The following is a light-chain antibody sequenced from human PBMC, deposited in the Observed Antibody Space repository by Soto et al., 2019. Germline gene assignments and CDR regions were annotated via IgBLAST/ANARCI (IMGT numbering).Light chain of an antibody. J-gene: IGKJ3*01. CDR1: QSVTSTY. Sequence: EIVLTQSPGTLSLSPGERATLSCRASQSVTSTYFAWYQQKPDQPTRLLIYGASNRATGIPDMFSGSSSGTYFPLTISRLAHEDFTVYYCQHYHSLPTTFGPGTKVDI. CDR3: QHYHSLPTT. V-gene: IGKV3-20*01. CDR2: GAS.